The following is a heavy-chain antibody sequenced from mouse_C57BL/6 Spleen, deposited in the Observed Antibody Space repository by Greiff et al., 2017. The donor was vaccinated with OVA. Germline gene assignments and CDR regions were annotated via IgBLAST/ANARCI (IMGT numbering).Heavy chain of an antibody. Sequence: VMLVESGPGLVAPSQSLSITCTVSGFSLTSYGVDWVRQPPGQGLEWLGVILGGGSTTYNSALMSRLSISKDNSKSQVFLKMNSQQTDDTAMYYCAKQDYYGSSYGYAMDDWGQGTSVTVSS. CDR1: GFSLTSYG. D-gene: IGHD1-1*01. V-gene: IGHV2-9*01. CDR2: ILGGGST. J-gene: IGHJ4*01. CDR3: AKQDYYGSSYGYAMDD.